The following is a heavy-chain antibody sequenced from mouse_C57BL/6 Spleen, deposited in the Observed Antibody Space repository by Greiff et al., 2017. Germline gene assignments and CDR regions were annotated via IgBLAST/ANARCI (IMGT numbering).Heavy chain of an antibody. CDR2: INPSNGGT. J-gene: IGHJ4*01. V-gene: IGHV1-53*01. Sequence: QVHVKQPGTELVKPGASVKLSCKASGYTFTSYWMHWVKQRPGQGLEWIGNINPSNGGTNYNEKFKSKATLTVDKSSSTAYMQLSSLTSEDSAVXYCARGGVGRMDYWGQGTSVTVSS. D-gene: IGHD1-1*02. CDR3: ARGGVGRMDY. CDR1: GYTFTSYW.